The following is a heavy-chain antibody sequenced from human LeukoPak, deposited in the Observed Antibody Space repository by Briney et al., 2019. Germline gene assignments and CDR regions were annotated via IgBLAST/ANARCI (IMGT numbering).Heavy chain of an antibody. J-gene: IGHJ3*02. CDR3: ARAIFGVVIKDENAFDI. V-gene: IGHV1-69*02. CDR1: GGTFSSYT. Sequence: SVKVSCKASGGTFSSYTISWVPQAPGQGLEWMGRIIPILGIANYAQKFQGRVTITADKSTSTAYMELSSLRSEDTAVYYCARAIFGVVIKDENAFDIWGQGTMVTVSS. CDR2: IIPILGIA. D-gene: IGHD3-3*01.